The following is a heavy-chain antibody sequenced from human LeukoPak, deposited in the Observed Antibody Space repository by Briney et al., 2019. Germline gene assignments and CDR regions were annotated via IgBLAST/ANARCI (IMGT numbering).Heavy chain of an antibody. J-gene: IGHJ5*02. CDR1: GGSISSSSYY. Sequence: SETLSLTCTVSGGSISSSSYYWGRIRQPPGTGLEWIGSIYYSGSTYYNPSLKSRVTISLDTSKNQFSLKLSSVTAADTAVYYCARAGRWLQLYNWFDPWGQGTLVTVSS. CDR3: ARAGRWLQLYNWFDP. V-gene: IGHV4-39*07. D-gene: IGHD5-24*01. CDR2: IYYSGST.